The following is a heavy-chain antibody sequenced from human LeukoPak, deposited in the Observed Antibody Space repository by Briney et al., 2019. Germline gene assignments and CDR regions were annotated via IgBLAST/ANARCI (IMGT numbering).Heavy chain of an antibody. V-gene: IGHV4-59*08. CDR1: GDSLSSHF. CDR3: ARNVGWYSHDS. D-gene: IGHD6-19*01. CDR2: IYGSGST. Sequence: SETLSLTCTVSGDSLSSHFWSWIRQPPGKGLEWIGYIYGSGSTNYDPSLKSRVTISEDTSKNHFSLKLTSVTAADTAVCYCARNVGWYSHDSWGQGTLVTVSS. J-gene: IGHJ4*02.